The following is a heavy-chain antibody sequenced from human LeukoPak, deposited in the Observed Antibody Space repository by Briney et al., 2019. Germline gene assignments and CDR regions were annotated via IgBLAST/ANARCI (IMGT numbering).Heavy chain of an antibody. CDR1: GFTFSSYG. J-gene: IGHJ4*02. V-gene: IGHV3-30*18. CDR3: AKEIFADSSSLYYFDY. Sequence: GRSLRLSCAASGFTFSSYGMHWVRQAPGKGLEWVAVISYDGSNKYYADSVKGRFTISRDNSKNTLYLQMNSLRAEDTAVYYCAKEIFADSSSLYYFDYWGQGTLVTVSS. D-gene: IGHD6-13*01. CDR2: ISYDGSNK.